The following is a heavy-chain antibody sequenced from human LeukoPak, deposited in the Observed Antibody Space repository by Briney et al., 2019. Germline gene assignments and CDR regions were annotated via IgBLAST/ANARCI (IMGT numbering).Heavy chain of an antibody. CDR3: ARGYYYDSSGYYYGFDY. J-gene: IGHJ4*02. V-gene: IGHV3-48*02. CDR1: GFTFSSYG. Sequence: GGSLRLSCVASGFTFSSYGMHWVRQAPGKGLEWVSYISSSSSTIYYADSVKGRFTISRDNAKNSLYLQMNSLRDEDTAVYYCARGYYYDSSGYYYGFDYWGQGTLVTVSS. CDR2: ISSSSSTI. D-gene: IGHD3-22*01.